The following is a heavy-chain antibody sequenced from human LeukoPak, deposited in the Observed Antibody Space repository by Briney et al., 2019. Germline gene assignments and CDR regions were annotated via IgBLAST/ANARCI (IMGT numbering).Heavy chain of an antibody. V-gene: IGHV3-23*01. J-gene: IGHJ4*02. CDR1: KFNFA. CDR2: ISGSGDST. CDR3: AKGHFASSSFFDV. Sequence: PGGSLRLSCAASKFNFAMSWVRQTAGTRLEWVSAISGSGDSTFYADSVKGRFTISRDNSKNTLYLQMNSLRVEDTATYYCAKGHFASSSFFDVWGQGTLVTVSS. D-gene: IGHD6-6*01.